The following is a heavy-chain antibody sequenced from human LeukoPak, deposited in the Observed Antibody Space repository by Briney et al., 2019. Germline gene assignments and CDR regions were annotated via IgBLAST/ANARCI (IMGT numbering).Heavy chain of an antibody. CDR1: GFSFNTYA. J-gene: IGHJ4*02. V-gene: IGHV3-23*01. Sequence: GGSLRLSCVASGFSFNTYAMSWVRQAPGKGLEWVSGISATGRERHYTDSVKGRFTVSRDNSKNTLHLQMSSLRAEDTALYFCAKDHDNADYYYYFDSWGQGTLVTVSS. CDR3: AKDHDNADYYYYFDS. D-gene: IGHD2-21*02. CDR2: ISATGRER.